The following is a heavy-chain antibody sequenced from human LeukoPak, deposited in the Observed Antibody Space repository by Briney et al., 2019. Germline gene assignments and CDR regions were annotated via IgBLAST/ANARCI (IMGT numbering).Heavy chain of an antibody. V-gene: IGHV4-39*01. Sequence: SETLSLTCTVSGGSISSSRHYWGWIRQPPGKGLEWIGNILYSGSANYNPSLKSRVTISVDTSKNQFSLKLSSVTAADTADYYCVRRVAGSGYRDSWGQGTLVTVSS. CDR1: GGSISSSRHY. CDR2: ILYSGSA. CDR3: VRRVAGSGYRDS. J-gene: IGHJ4*02. D-gene: IGHD3-22*01.